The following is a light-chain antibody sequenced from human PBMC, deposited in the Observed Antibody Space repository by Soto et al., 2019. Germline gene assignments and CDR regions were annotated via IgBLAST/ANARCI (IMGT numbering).Light chain of an antibody. Sequence: AIQLTQSPSSLSASVGDRVTITCRASQDIRSSLAWYQQKPGKAPKLLISDVSSLQSGVPSRFSGSGSETDFTLTISSLQPGDFATYYCQQFNNYPFTFGPGPKWISN. J-gene: IGKJ3*01. CDR3: QQFNNYPFT. CDR2: DVS. V-gene: IGKV1D-13*01. CDR1: QDIRSS.